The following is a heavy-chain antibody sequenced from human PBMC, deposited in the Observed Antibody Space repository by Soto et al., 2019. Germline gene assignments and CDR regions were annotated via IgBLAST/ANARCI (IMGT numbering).Heavy chain of an antibody. CDR3: VKSFFFQAEDGIRDL. J-gene: IGHJ2*01. V-gene: IGHV3-23*01. Sequence: GKGLDWVSAISGMVASTYHADSVKGRFIISIANSKNTLYLQMNSLRAEDTAVYYCVKSFFFQAEDGIRDL. D-gene: IGHD2-21*01. CDR2: ISGMVAST.